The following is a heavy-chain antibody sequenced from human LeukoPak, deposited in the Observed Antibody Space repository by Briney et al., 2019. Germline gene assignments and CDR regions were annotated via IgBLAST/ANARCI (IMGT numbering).Heavy chain of an antibody. CDR2: IKHDGSEK. CDR3: ARITGIAAAGDY. D-gene: IGHD6-13*01. Sequence: GGSLRLSCAASGFTFSTYWMSWVRQAPGKGLEGVANIKHDGSEKYYVDSVKGRLTISRDNAKKSLYLEMNSLRAEDTAVYYCARITGIAAAGDYWGQGTLVTVSS. J-gene: IGHJ4*02. V-gene: IGHV3-7*04. CDR1: GFTFSTYW.